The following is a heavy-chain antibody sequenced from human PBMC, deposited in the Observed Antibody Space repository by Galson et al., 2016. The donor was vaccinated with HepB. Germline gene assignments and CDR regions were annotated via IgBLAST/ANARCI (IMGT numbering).Heavy chain of an antibody. CDR1: GFTFGDYG. D-gene: IGHD2-21*02. J-gene: IGHJ4*02. CDR2: IWHDGSKK. Sequence: SLRLSCAASGFTFGDYGMHWVRQAPDKGLEWVAVIWHDGSKKYYADTVKGRFTFSRDDSKNTLYLQMSSLRAEDTAIYYCAKIPGGDWEFDYWGQGTLVTVSS. V-gene: IGHV3-33*06. CDR3: AKIPGGDWEFDY.